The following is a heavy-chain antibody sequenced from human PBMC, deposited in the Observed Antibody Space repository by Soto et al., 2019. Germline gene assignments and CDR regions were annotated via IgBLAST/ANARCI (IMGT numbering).Heavy chain of an antibody. D-gene: IGHD3-3*01. CDR2: IYYSGST. CDR1: GGSISSSSYY. V-gene: IGHV4-39*01. CDR3: ARGRYYDFWSGYFGRNWFDP. J-gene: IGHJ5*02. Sequence: SETLSLTCTVSGGSISSSSYYWGWIRQPPGKGLEWIGSIYYSGSTYYNPSLKSRVTISVDTSKNQFSLKLSSVTAADTAVYYCARGRYYDFWSGYFGRNWFDPWGQGTLVTVSS.